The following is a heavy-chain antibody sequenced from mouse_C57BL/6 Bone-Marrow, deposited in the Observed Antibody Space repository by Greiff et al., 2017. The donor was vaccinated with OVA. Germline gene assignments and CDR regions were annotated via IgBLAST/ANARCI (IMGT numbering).Heavy chain of an antibody. CDR2: IDPSDSYT. CDR1: GYTFTSYW. Sequence: QVQLQQSGAELVMPGASVKLSCKASGYTFTSYWMHWVKQRPGQGLEWIGEIDPSDSYTNYNQKFKGKSTLTVDKSSSTAYMQLSSLTSEDSAVYYCARGDGYYDYYAMDYWGQGTSVTVSS. CDR3: ARGDGYYDYYAMDY. V-gene: IGHV1-69*01. J-gene: IGHJ4*01. D-gene: IGHD2-3*01.